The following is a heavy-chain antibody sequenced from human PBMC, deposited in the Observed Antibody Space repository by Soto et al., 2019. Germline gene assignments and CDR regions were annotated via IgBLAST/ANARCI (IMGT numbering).Heavy chain of an antibody. CDR3: ASGRRYYDSSGYYFDAFDI. D-gene: IGHD3-22*01. CDR2: IYYSGST. Sequence: SETLSLTCTVSGGSISSGGYYWSWIRQHPGKGLEWIGYIYYSGSTYYNPSLKSRVTISVDTSKNQFSLKLSSVTAADTAVYYCASGRRYYDSSGYYFDAFDILGQGTMVTV. CDR1: GGSISSGGYY. J-gene: IGHJ3*02. V-gene: IGHV4-31*03.